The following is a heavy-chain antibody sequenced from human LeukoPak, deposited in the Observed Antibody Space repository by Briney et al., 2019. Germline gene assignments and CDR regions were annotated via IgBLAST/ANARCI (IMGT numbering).Heavy chain of an antibody. D-gene: IGHD3-22*01. CDR2: IRYDGSNK. CDR1: GFIFSSYG. CDR3: AKEGDSDYYDSSGYRPEYFQH. J-gene: IGHJ1*01. Sequence: PGGSLRLSCAASGFIFSSYGIHWVRQAPGKGLEWVAFIRYDGSNKYYGDSVKGRFTISRDNSKNTLYLQMNSLRAEDTAVYYCAKEGDSDYYDSSGYRPEYFQHWGQGTLVTVSS. V-gene: IGHV3-30*02.